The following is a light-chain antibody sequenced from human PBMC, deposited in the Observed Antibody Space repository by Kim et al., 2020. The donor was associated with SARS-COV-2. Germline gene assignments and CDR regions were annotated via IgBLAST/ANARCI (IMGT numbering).Light chain of an antibody. V-gene: IGKV1-5*03. J-gene: IGKJ3*01. CDR2: KAS. CDR3: QHYNRYSQVT. CDR1: QSISSW. Sequence: DIQMTQSPSPLSASVGDRVTITCRASQSISSWLAWYQQKPGKAPNLLIYKASSLESGVPSRFSGSGSGTEYTLTISSLQPDDYATYYCQHYNRYSQVTFGPGTKVDIK.